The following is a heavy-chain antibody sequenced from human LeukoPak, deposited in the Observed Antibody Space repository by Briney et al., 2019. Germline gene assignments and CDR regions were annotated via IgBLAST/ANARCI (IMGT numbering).Heavy chain of an antibody. J-gene: IGHJ5*02. CDR1: GYTFTDYY. Sequence: ASVKVSCKASGYTFTDYYMHWVRQAPGQGLEWMGWINPNSGGTNYAQKFQGRVSMTRDTSTSTAYMELRSLRSDDTAVYYCARARAMVRGVKGWFDPWGQGTLVTVSS. V-gene: IGHV1-2*02. CDR3: ARARAMVRGVKGWFDP. D-gene: IGHD3-10*01. CDR2: INPNSGGT.